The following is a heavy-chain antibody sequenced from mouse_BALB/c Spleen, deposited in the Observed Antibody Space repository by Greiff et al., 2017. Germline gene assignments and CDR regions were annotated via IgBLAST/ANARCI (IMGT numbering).Heavy chain of an antibody. Sequence: VKLQESGAELVRPGSSVKISCKASGYAFSSYWMNWVKQRPGQGLEWIGQIYPGDGDTNYNGKFKGKATLTADKSSSTAYMQLSSLTSEDSAVYFCARRGYGSSWDYGGQGTTLTVSS. D-gene: IGHD1-1*01. V-gene: IGHV1-80*01. CDR3: ARRGYGSSWDY. CDR1: GYAFSSYW. CDR2: IYPGDGDT. J-gene: IGHJ2*01.